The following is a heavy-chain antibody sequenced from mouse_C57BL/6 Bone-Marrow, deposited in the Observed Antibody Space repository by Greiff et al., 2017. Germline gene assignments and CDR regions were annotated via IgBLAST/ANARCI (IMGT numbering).Heavy chain of an antibody. Sequence: EVQLQQSGPELVKPGASVKISCKASGYTFTDYYMNWVKQSHGKSLEWIGDINPNNGGTSYNQKFKGKATLTVDKSSSTAYMELRSLTSEDSAVYYCAREGGNWYFDVWGTGTTVTVSS. V-gene: IGHV1-26*01. J-gene: IGHJ1*03. CDR3: AREGGNWYFDV. CDR2: INPNNGGT. CDR1: GYTFTDYY.